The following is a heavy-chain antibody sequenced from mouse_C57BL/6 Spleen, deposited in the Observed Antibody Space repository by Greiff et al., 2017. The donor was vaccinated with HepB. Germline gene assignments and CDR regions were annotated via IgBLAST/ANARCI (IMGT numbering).Heavy chain of an antibody. Sequence: VQLQQSGAELVRPGASVKLSCTASGFNIKDYCMHWVKQRPEQGLEWIGRIDPEDGDTEYAPKFQGKATLTADTSSNTAYLQLSSLTSEDTAVYYCTTGLRGSPFAYWGQGTLVTVSA. V-gene: IGHV14-1*01. CDR1: GFNIKDYC. J-gene: IGHJ3*01. CDR3: TTGLRGSPFAY. D-gene: IGHD3-3*01. CDR2: IDPEDGDT.